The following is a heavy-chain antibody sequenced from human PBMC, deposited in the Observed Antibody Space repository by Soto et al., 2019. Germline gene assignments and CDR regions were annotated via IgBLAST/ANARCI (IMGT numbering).Heavy chain of an antibody. CDR1: GFTFSDHF. CDR3: GALLYGHPY. D-gene: IGHD3-10*01. V-gene: IGHV3-72*01. Sequence: EVQLVESGGGLVQPGGSLRLSCAASGFTFSDHFMDWVRQAPGKGLEWVGRSKNKENSYTTVYAASLTGRFIISRDGSQNSLYLQKNSVKDEDTAVYYCGALLYGHPYWGQGTLVTVSS. J-gene: IGHJ4*02. CDR2: SKNKENSYTT.